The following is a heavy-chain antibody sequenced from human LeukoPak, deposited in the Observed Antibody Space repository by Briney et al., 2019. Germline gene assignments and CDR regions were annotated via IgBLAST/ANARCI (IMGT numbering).Heavy chain of an antibody. V-gene: IGHV1-18*01. Sequence: ASVKVSCKASGYTFTSYGISWVRQAPGQGLEWMGWISAYNGNTNYAQKLQGRVTMTTDTSTSTAYMELRSLRSDDTAVYYCAALGDYYDSSGREYFQHWGQGTLVTVSS. J-gene: IGHJ1*01. CDR2: ISAYNGNT. CDR3: AALGDYYDSSGREYFQH. D-gene: IGHD3-22*01. CDR1: GYTFTSYG.